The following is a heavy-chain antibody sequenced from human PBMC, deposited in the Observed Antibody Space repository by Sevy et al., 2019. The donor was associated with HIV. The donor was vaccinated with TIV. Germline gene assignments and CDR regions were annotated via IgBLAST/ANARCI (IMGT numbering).Heavy chain of an antibody. D-gene: IGHD3-16*01. CDR1: GFTFSSYA. Sequence: GGSLRLSCAASGFTFSSYAMSWVRQAPGKGLEWVSAISGSGGSTYYADSVKGWFTISRDNSKNTLYLQMNSLRAEDTAVYYCAKVREAAWGVFDYWGQGTLVTVSS. V-gene: IGHV3-23*01. CDR3: AKVREAAWGVFDY. J-gene: IGHJ4*02. CDR2: ISGSGGST.